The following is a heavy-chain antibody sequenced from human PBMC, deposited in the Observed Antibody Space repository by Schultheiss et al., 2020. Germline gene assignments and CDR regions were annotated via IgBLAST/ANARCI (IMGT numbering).Heavy chain of an antibody. D-gene: IGHD6-6*01. Sequence: ASVKVSCKASGYTFTGYYMHWVRQAPGQGLEWMGWINPNSGGTNYAQKFQGRVTMTRDTSISTAYMELSRLRSDDTAVYYCAAAPVEYSSSYYMDVWGKGTPVTVSS. CDR1: GYTFTGYY. V-gene: IGHV1-2*02. CDR3: AAAPVEYSSSYYMDV. CDR2: INPNSGGT. J-gene: IGHJ6*03.